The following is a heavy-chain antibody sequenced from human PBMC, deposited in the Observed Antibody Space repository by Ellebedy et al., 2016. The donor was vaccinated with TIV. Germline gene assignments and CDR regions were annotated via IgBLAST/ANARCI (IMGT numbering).Heavy chain of an antibody. Sequence: MPSETLSLTCVVSGDSIGRYFWNWIRQHPGKGLEWLGYIYYSGSTTYNPSLKSRVTMSVNTSKNQFSLKLTSVTAADTAVYYCARRLHYGDWYFDLWGRGTLVTVSS. V-gene: IGHV4-59*01. CDR1: GDSIGRYF. CDR2: IYYSGST. CDR3: ARRLHYGDWYFDL. D-gene: IGHD4-17*01. J-gene: IGHJ2*01.